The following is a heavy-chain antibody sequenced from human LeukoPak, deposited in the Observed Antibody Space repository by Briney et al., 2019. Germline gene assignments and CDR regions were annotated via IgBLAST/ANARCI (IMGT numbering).Heavy chain of an antibody. CDR1: GGTFSSYA. J-gene: IGHJ3*02. Sequence: GASVKVSCKASGGTFSSYAISWVRQAPGQGLEWMGGIIPIFGTANYAQKFQGRVTITTDESTSTAYMELRSLRSEDTAVYYCARDLHKVRPTQRVRTYDAFDIWGQGTMVTVSS. CDR3: ARDLHKVRPTQRVRTYDAFDI. CDR2: IIPIFGTA. V-gene: IGHV1-69*05. D-gene: IGHD1-14*01.